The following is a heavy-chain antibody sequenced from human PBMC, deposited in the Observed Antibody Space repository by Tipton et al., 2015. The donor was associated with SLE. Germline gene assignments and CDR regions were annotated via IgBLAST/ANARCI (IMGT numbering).Heavy chain of an antibody. J-gene: IGHJ4*02. CDR2: IWYDGSNK. CDR1: GFTFSSYG. D-gene: IGHD3-3*01. CDR3: ASAGYSYDFWSGYPTSADY. Sequence: SLRLSCAASGFTFSSYGMHWVRQAPGKGLEWVAVIWYDGSNKHYADSVKGRFTISRDNAKNTLYLQMNSLRAEDTAVYYCASAGYSYDFWSGYPTSADYWGQGTLVTVSS. V-gene: IGHV3-33*03.